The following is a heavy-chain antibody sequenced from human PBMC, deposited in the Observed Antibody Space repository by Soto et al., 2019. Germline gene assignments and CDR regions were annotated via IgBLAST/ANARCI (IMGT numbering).Heavy chain of an antibody. Sequence: QVQLQESGPGLVKPSQTLSLTCTVSGGSITSSGYYWSWIRQHPGEGLEWIGFTSNSGSTSYNPSPKSRVTISVDTSSNQFSLNLKSVTAADTAVYYYARGGGSTKVDYWGQGTLVTVSP. V-gene: IGHV4-31*03. CDR1: GGSITSSGYY. CDR2: TSNSGST. D-gene: IGHD2-2*01. J-gene: IGHJ4*02. CDR3: ARGGGSTKVDY.